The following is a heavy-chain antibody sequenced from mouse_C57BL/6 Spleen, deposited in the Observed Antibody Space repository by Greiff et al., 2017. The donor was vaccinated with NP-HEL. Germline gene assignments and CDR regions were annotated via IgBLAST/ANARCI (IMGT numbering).Heavy chain of an antibody. V-gene: IGHV5-4*03. CDR3: ARGWDWYFDV. D-gene: IGHD3-3*01. CDR1: GFTFSSYA. Sequence: EVKVEESGGGLVKPGGSLKLSCAASGFTFSSYAMSWVRQTPEKRLEWVATISDGGSYTYYPDNVKGRFTISRDNAKNNLYLQMSHLKSEDTAMYYCARGWDWYFDVWGTGTTVTVSS. J-gene: IGHJ1*03. CDR2: ISDGGSYT.